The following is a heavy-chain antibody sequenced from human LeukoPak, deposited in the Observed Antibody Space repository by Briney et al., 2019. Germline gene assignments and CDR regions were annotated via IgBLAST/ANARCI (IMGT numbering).Heavy chain of an antibody. CDR2: IYTSGST. V-gene: IGHV4-61*02. J-gene: IGHJ4*02. D-gene: IGHD1-26*01. CDR3: ARDRGWYSGSYGGFDY. Sequence: SETLSLTCTVSGGSISSGSYYWSWIRQPAGKGLEWIGRIYTSGSTNYNPSLKSRVTISVDTSKNQFSLKLSSVTAADTAVYYCARDRGWYSGSYGGFDYWGQGTLVTVSS. CDR1: GGSISSGSYY.